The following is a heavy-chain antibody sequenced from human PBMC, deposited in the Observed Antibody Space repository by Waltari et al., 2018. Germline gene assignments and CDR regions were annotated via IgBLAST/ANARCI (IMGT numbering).Heavy chain of an antibody. D-gene: IGHD2-2*01. CDR3: ACLRSYSSSWPDIFDV. Sequence: QLQPQESGPGLVTPSATRSLSCSVAGVAIPRSSPCGWNRQPPGKGLEWMGSVYFNGNTYYSPSLKSRLTISVDTSKDQCSLSLSSVTAADTAVYYCACLRSYSSSWPDIFDVWGQGTKVTVSS. V-gene: IGHV4-39*01. J-gene: IGHJ3*01. CDR2: VYFNGNT. CDR1: GVAIPRSSP.